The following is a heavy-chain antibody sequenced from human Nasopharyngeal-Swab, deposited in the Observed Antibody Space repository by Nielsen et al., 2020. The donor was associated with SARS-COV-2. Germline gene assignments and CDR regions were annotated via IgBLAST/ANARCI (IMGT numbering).Heavy chain of an antibody. CDR3: AKDMGRAVAGLFDY. CDR2: IWYDGSNK. CDR1: GFTFSTFG. Sequence: GESLKISCAASGFTFSTFGMHWVRQAPGKGLEWVAVIWYDGSNKYYADSVKGRFTISRDNSKNSLYLQMNSLRTEDTALYYCAKDMGRAVAGLFDYWGQGTLVTVSS. D-gene: IGHD6-19*01. J-gene: IGHJ4*02. V-gene: IGHV3-33*03.